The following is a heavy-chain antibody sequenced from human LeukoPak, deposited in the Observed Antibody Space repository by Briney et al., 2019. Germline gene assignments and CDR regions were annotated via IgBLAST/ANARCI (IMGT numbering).Heavy chain of an antibody. CDR1: GGSISSYY. J-gene: IGHJ4*02. V-gene: IGHV4-34*01. CDR3: AREYSSSWYRLYYFDY. CDR2: INHSGST. D-gene: IGHD6-13*01. Sequence: PSETLSLTCTVSGGSISSYYWSWIRQPPGKGLEWIGEINHSGSTNYNPSLKSRVTISVDTSKNQFSLKLSSVTAADTAVYYCAREYSSSWYRLYYFDYWGQGTLVTVSS.